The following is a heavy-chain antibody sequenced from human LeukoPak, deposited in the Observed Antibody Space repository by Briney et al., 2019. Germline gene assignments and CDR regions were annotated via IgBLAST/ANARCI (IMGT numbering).Heavy chain of an antibody. J-gene: IGHJ4*02. CDR3: AREFRWSSTSCYFDY. Sequence: GGSLILSCGASAFTFSSYSMNWFRQPPGKGLEWVSSISSSSSYTHYAASTKGRFIISRKNDKNSPFMQLNSLLAEDTAVYYCAREFRWSSTSCYFDYSGQGALVTVSS. V-gene: IGHV3-21*01. CDR1: AFTFSSYS. CDR2: ISSSSSYT. D-gene: IGHD2-2*01.